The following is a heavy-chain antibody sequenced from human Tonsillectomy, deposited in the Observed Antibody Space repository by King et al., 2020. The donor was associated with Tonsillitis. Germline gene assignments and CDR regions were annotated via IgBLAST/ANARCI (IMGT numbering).Heavy chain of an antibody. CDR1: GFTFSSYN. Sequence: VQLVETGGGVVQPGRSLRISCAASGFTFSSYNMHWVRPAPGKGLEWVAVIWYDGTNTDYADSVKGRFTVSRDNSKNTLFLQMTSLRAEDTAVYYCARVGFSSGHYFEYWGQGTLVTVSS. J-gene: IGHJ4*02. D-gene: IGHD6-19*01. CDR3: ARVGFSSGHYFEY. CDR2: IWYDGTNT. V-gene: IGHV3-33*08.